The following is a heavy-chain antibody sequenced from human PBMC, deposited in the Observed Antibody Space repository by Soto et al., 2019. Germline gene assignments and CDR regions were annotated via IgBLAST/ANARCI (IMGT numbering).Heavy chain of an antibody. CDR2: TYYRSKWYN. CDR3: ARGRSGAAAGTFYYYGMEV. D-gene: IGHD6-13*01. CDR1: GDSVSINSAA. V-gene: IGHV6-1*01. Sequence: PSQTLSLTCAISGDSVSINSAAWNLIRQSPSRGLEWLGRTYYRSKWYNDYAVSVKSRITINPDTSKNQFSLQLNSVTPEDTAVYYCARGRSGAAAGTFYYYGMEVWGQGTTVTVS. J-gene: IGHJ6*02.